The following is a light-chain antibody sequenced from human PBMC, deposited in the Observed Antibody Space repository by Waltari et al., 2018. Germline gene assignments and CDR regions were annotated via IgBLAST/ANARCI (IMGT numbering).Light chain of an antibody. CDR3: QQLKTYPLT. CDR1: QGISSY. CDR2: AAS. J-gene: IGKJ4*01. V-gene: IGKV1-9*01. Sequence: IQLTQSQSSLSASVGDRVTITCRASQGISSYLAWYQQKPGKAPKLLIYAASTLHSGVPSTFSGSGSGTDFTLTINSLQPEDFATYYCQQLKTYPLTFGGGTKVDI.